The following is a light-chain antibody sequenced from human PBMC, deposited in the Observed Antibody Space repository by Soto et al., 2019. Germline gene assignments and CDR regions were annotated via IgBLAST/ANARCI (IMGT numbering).Light chain of an antibody. V-gene: IGKV3-20*01. CDR1: QSISSSY. Sequence: ENGVTPSPGTPALSPGERATLSCRASQSISSSYLAWYQQRPGQAPRLLIYGASSRATGIPDRFSGSGSGTEFTLTISRLEPEDFAVYYCQQYGSIPWTFGQGTKVDI. CDR2: GAS. J-gene: IGKJ1*01. CDR3: QQYGSIPWT.